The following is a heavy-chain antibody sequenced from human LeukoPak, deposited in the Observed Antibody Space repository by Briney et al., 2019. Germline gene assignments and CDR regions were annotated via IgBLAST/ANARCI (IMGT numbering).Heavy chain of an antibody. CDR3: ARNRNYGGNSELDYYYYMDV. CDR2: IIPIFGTA. J-gene: IGHJ6*03. V-gene: IGHV1-69*13. D-gene: IGHD4-23*01. Sequence: ASVKVSCKASGGTFSSYAISWVRQAPGQGLEWMGGIIPIFGTANYAQKFQGRVTITADESTSTAYMELSSLRSEDTAVYYCARNRNYGGNSELDYYYYMDVWGKGTTVTVSS. CDR1: GGTFSSYA.